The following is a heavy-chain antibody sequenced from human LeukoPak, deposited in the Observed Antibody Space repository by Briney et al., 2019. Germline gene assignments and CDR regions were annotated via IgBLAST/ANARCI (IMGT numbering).Heavy chain of an antibody. Sequence: SVTVSCKASRGTFSSYAISGVRQAPGQGLEWMGRIIPIFGTANYAQKFQGRVTITADESTSTAYMVLSSLSSEDTAVYYCARDREGYCSGGSCYAFDYWGQGTLVTVSS. J-gene: IGHJ4*02. CDR3: ARDREGYCSGGSCYAFDY. CDR2: IIPIFGTA. D-gene: IGHD2-15*01. CDR1: RGTFSSYA. V-gene: IGHV1-69*01.